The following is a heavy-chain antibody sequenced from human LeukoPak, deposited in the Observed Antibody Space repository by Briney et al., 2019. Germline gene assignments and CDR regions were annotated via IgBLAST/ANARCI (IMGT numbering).Heavy chain of an antibody. CDR1: GYTFTGYY. D-gene: IGHD3-22*01. Sequence: ASVKVSCKASGYTFTGYYMHWVRQAPGQGLEWMGWINPNSGVTNYAQKFQGRVTMPRDTSISTAYMELSRLRSDDTAVYYCARDRRHYYDSRGYHAFDYWGQGTLVTVSS. CDR2: INPNSGVT. J-gene: IGHJ4*02. V-gene: IGHV1-2*02. CDR3: ARDRRHYYDSRGYHAFDY.